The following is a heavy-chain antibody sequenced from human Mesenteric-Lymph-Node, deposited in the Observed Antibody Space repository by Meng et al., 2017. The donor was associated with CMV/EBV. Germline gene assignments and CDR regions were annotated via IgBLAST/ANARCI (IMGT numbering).Heavy chain of an antibody. CDR1: GVSISSYY. J-gene: IGHJ4*02. V-gene: IGHV4-59*01. CDR3: ARVGVANTRYNFDY. CDR2: IYYNENT. D-gene: IGHD2-21*01. Sequence: LRLSCTVSGVSISSYYWSWIRQPPGKGLEYIGHIYYNENTDFNPSLKSRVTISVDTSKNQFSLKLRSVTAADTAVYYCARVGVANTRYNFDYWGQGTLVTVSS.